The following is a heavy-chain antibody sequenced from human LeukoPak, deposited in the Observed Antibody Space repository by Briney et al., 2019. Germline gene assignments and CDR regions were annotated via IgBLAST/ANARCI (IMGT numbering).Heavy chain of an antibody. CDR2: ISSSGSTI. CDR1: GFTFSSYA. CDR3: ARDTVEMATIRVFDY. Sequence: GGSLRLSCAASGFTFSSYAMTWVRQAPGKGLEWVLYISSSGSTIYYADSVKGRFTISRDNAKNSLYLQMNSLRAEDTAVYYCARDTVEMATIRVFDYWGQGTLVTVSS. V-gene: IGHV3-48*03. D-gene: IGHD5-24*01. J-gene: IGHJ4*02.